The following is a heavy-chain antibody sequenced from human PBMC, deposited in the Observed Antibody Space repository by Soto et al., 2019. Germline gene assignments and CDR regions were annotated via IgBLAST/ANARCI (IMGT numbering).Heavy chain of an antibody. CDR1: GFTFSSYW. Sequence: LRLSCAASGFTFSSYWMSWVRQAPGKGLEWVANVKQDGSEKCYVDSVKGRFTISRDNAKNSLYLQMNSLGAEDTAVYYCARERDTYYYDSSGYYRKIYFDYWGQGTLVTVSS. D-gene: IGHD3-22*01. CDR3: ARERDTYYYDSSGYYRKIYFDY. J-gene: IGHJ4*02. V-gene: IGHV3-7*01. CDR2: VKQDGSEK.